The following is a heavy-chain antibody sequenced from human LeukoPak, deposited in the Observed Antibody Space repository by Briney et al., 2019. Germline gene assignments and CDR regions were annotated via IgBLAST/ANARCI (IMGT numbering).Heavy chain of an antibody. J-gene: IGHJ4*02. CDR2: ISHDGSSR. CDR3: ARCYYDGSGFYYYFDY. CDR1: TFTFSTYA. D-gene: IGHD3-22*01. Sequence: GRSLRLSCAASTFTFSTYAMQWVRQAPGKGLEGVAVISHDGSSRFYADSVKGRFTISRDNPKNTVFLQMGSLRGEDTAVYYCARCYYDGSGFYYYFDYWGQGTLVTVSS. V-gene: IGHV3-30*14.